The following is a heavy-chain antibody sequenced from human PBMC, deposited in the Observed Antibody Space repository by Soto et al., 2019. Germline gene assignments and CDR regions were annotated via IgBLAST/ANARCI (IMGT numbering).Heavy chain of an antibody. CDR2: IKQDGSEK. CDR1: GFTFSSYW. J-gene: IGHJ4*02. V-gene: IGHV3-7*01. Sequence: PGGSLRLSCAASGFTFSSYWMSWVRQAPGKGLEWVANIKQDGSEKYYVDSVKGRFTISRDNAKNSLYLQMNSLRAEDTAVYYCARGAVGMTTVTISDYWGQGTLVTVS. CDR3: ARGAVGMTTVTISDY. D-gene: IGHD4-17*01.